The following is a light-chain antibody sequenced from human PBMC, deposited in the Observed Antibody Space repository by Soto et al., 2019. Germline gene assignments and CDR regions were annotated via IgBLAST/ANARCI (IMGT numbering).Light chain of an antibody. CDR2: SAS. J-gene: IGKJ5*01. CDR1: QDISVY. Sequence: DIQMTQSPSSLSASVGDRVTITCRASQDISVYLAWYQQKPGKVPKLLIYSASTLQSWVPSRFSGSGSGTDFTLTISSLQPEDVATYFCLKFNTAPLSFGQGTRLEIK. V-gene: IGKV1-27*01. CDR3: LKFNTAPLS.